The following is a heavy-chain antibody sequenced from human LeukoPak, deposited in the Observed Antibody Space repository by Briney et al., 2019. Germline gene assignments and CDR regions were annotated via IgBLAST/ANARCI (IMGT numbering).Heavy chain of an antibody. Sequence: SETLSLTCTVSGYSISSGYYWGWIRQPPGKGLEWIGSIYHSGSTYYNPSLKSRVTISVDTSKNQFSLKLTSVTAVDTAVYYCAGGYCSSANCSLIDYWGQGTLVTVSS. D-gene: IGHD2-2*01. J-gene: IGHJ4*02. CDR3: AGGYCSSANCSLIDY. V-gene: IGHV4-38-2*02. CDR1: GYSISSGYY. CDR2: IYHSGST.